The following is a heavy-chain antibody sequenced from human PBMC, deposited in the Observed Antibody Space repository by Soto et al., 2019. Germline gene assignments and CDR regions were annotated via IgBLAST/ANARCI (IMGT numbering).Heavy chain of an antibody. J-gene: IGHJ5*02. CDR1: GGSISTYY. CDR3: ARSAVPRGGWFRP. V-gene: IGHV4-4*07. CDR2: IYVSGSP. D-gene: IGHD2-15*01. Sequence: QVQLQESGPGLVKPSGTLSLTCNVSGGSISTYYWNWIRQPAGKGLEWIGRIYVSGSPNYNPYLKSRVIMSDDTSKNQFSLTMSSVNAADTAMYYCARSAVPRGGWFRPWGQGILVTVSP.